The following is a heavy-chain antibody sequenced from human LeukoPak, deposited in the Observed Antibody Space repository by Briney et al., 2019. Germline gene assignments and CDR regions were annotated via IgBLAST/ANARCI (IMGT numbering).Heavy chain of an antibody. Sequence: PSETLSLTCAVYGGSFSGYYWNWIRQPPGKGLEWIGEINHSGSTNYNPSLKSRVTISVDTSKNQFSLKLSSVTAADTAVYYCAGRLGKRAPYNYYDNPWGQGTLVTVSS. CDR3: AGRLGKRAPYNYYDNP. D-gene: IGHD3-22*01. CDR2: INHSGST. V-gene: IGHV4-34*01. J-gene: IGHJ5*02. CDR1: GGSFSGYY.